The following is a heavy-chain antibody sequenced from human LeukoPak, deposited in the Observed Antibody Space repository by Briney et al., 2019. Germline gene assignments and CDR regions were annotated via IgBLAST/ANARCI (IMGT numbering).Heavy chain of an antibody. D-gene: IGHD2-15*01. CDR2: IYHSESP. J-gene: IGHJ4*03. Sequence: SDPLSLPCAVSGHSINSDYYRNSLRHPPGTGLEWIGSIYHSESPFYNPSLRSRVSMSLDKSKIHFSLRLTSVTPPDTAVFFWATCRAYVAESFDYCGQGTLVTVSS. V-gene: IGHV4-38-2*01. CDR3: ATCRAYVAESFDY. CDR1: GHSINSDYY.